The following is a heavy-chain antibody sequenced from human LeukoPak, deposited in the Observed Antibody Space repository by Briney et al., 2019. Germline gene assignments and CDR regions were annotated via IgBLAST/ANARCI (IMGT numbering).Heavy chain of an antibody. V-gene: IGHV3-48*04. J-gene: IGHJ6*03. Sequence: GGSLRLSCAVSGFTFSSYSMNWVRQAPGKGLEWVSYISSSGDTIYYADSVRGRFTISRDNAKNSLYLQMNSLRAEDTAVYFCAREGTGRYYYYYYIDVWGKGTTVTISS. CDR1: GFTFSSYS. CDR2: ISSSGDTI. CDR3: AREGTGRYYYYYYIDV. D-gene: IGHD1-1*01.